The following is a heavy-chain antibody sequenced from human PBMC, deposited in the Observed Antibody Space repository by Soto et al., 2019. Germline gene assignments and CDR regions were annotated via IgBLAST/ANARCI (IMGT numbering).Heavy chain of an antibody. J-gene: IGHJ4*02. CDR1: GGSISSYY. Sequence: SQTLSLTCTVSGGSISSYYWSWIRQPPGKGLEWIGYIYYSGSTNYNPSLKSRVTISVDTSKNQFSLKLSSVTAADTAVYYCARGTRSWDYDYWGQGTLVTVSS. CDR2: IYYSGST. CDR3: ARGTRSWDYDY. V-gene: IGHV4-59*01. D-gene: IGHD6-13*01.